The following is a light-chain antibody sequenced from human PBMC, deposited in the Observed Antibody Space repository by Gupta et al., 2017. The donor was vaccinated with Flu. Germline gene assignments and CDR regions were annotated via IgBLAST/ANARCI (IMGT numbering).Light chain of an antibody. V-gene: IGLV2-11*01. CDR1: SSDVGGYNY. J-gene: IGLJ1*01. CDR2: DVS. CDR3: CSYAGSYTSHYV. Sequence: QSALTQPRSVSGSPGQSVTISCTGTSSDVGGYNYVSWYQQHPGEAPKLMIYDVSKRPSGVPDRFSGSKSGNTASLTISGLQAEDEADYYCCSYAGSYTSHYVFGTGTKVTVL.